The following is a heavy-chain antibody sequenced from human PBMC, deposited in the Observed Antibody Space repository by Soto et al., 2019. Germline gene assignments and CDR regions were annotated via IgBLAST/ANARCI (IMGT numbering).Heavy chain of an antibody. Sequence: ASVKVSCKASGYTFTGYYVHWVRQAPGQGLEWMGWINPNSGDTYLAQRFQGRVTMNRDTSIGTAYMELRGLTSDDTAEYYCAKGGAIVAAGTRVYLYNSMDVWGQGTTVTV. V-gene: IGHV1-2*02. CDR3: AKGGAIVAAGTRVYLYNSMDV. D-gene: IGHD1-26*01. J-gene: IGHJ6*02. CDR2: INPNSGDT. CDR1: GYTFTGYY.